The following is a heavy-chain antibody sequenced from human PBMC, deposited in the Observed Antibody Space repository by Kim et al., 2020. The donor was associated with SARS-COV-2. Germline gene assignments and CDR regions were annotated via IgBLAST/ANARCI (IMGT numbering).Heavy chain of an antibody. Sequence: GGSLRLSCAASGFTVSSNYMSWVRQAPWKGLEWVSVIYSGGSTYYADSVMGRFTISRDNSKNTLYLQMHSLRAEDTAVYYCARDRRLQYLAYYYYGMDVWGQGTSVTVSS. V-gene: IGHV3-66*01. J-gene: IGHJ6*02. D-gene: IGHD4-4*01. CDR1: GFTVSSNY. CDR2: IYSGGST. CDR3: ARDRRLQYLAYYYYGMDV.